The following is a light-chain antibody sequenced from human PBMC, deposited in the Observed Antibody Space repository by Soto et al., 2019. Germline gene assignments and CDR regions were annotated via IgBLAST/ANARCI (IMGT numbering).Light chain of an antibody. CDR3: QQYKGT. CDR2: KAS. V-gene: IGKV1-5*03. Sequence: DIQMTQSPSTLSASVGDRVTITCRASQSISSWLAWYQQKPGKAPKLLIYKASSLESGVPSRFSGSGSGTEFTLTSSSLQPDDFATYYCQQYKGTFGQGTNVDIK. CDR1: QSISSW. J-gene: IGKJ1*01.